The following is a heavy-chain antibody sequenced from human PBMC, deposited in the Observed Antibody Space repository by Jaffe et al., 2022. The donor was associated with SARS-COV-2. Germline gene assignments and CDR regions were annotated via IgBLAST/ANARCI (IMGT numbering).Heavy chain of an antibody. V-gene: IGHV1-2*02. CDR3: ARDDIRLRAGNYGMDV. CDR1: GYTFTGYY. Sequence: QVQLVQSGAEVKKPGASVKVSCKASGYTFTGYYMHWVRQAPGQGLEWMGWINPNSGGTNYAQKFQGRVTMTRDTSISTAYMELSRLRSDDTAVYYCARDDIRLRAGNYGMDVWGQGTTVTVSS. CDR2: INPNSGGT. J-gene: IGHJ6*02. D-gene: IGHD5-12*01.